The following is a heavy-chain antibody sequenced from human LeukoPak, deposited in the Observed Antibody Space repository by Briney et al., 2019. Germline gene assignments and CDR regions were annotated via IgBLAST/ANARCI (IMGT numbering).Heavy chain of an antibody. CDR2: INPNSGGT. V-gene: IGHV1-2*02. CDR1: GYTFTGYY. J-gene: IGHJ3*02. D-gene: IGHD6-6*01. CDR3: ASLDRELAARPRRAFDI. Sequence: ASVKVSCKASGYTFTGYYMHWVRQAPGQGLEWMGWINPNSGGTNYAQKFQGRVTMTRDTSISTAYMELSRLRSDDTAVYYCASLDRELAARPRRAFDIWGQGTMVTVSS.